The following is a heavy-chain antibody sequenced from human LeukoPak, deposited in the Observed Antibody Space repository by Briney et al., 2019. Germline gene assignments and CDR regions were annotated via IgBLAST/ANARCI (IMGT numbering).Heavy chain of an antibody. CDR2: IYYSGST. CDR1: GGSISSGDYN. Sequence: SETLSLTCTVSGGSISSGDYNWSWIRQPPGKGLEWIGYIYYSGSTYYNPSLKSRVTISVDTSKNQFSLKLSSVTAADTAVYYCARHLNDDYGDSYDYWGQGTLVTVSS. V-gene: IGHV4-30-4*01. D-gene: IGHD4-17*01. J-gene: IGHJ4*02. CDR3: ARHLNDDYGDSYDY.